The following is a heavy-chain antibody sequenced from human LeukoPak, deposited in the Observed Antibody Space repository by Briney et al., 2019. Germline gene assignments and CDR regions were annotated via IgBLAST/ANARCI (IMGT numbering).Heavy chain of an antibody. CDR2: IYPGDSDT. CDR3: ARSRYNWNDGSSWFDP. J-gene: IGHJ5*02. V-gene: IGHV5-51*01. D-gene: IGHD1-1*01. Sequence: GESLKISCKGSGYSFTSYWIGWVRQMPGKGLEWMGIIYPGDSDTRYRPSFKGQVTISADKSISTAYLQWSSLKASDTAMYYCARSRYNWNDGSSWFDPWGQGTLVTVSS. CDR1: GYSFTSYW.